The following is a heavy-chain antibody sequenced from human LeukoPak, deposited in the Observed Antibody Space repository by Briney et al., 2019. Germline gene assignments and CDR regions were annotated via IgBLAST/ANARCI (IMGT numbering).Heavy chain of an antibody. CDR1: GDSISSYY. D-gene: IGHD4-11*01. CDR2: FYYSGTT. V-gene: IGHV4-59*01. CDR3: AREYSNYVTHYFDY. Sequence: SETLSVTCTVSGDSISSYYWSWIRQPPGNGLEWMGFFYYSGTTNYNPSLKSRVTISGDTSKNQFSLKLTYVTAADTAVYFCAREYSNYVTHYFDYWGQGLQVTVSS. J-gene: IGHJ4*02.